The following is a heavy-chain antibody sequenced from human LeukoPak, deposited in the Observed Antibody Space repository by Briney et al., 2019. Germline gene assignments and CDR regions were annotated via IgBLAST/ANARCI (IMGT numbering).Heavy chain of an antibody. Sequence: PSETLSLAWTVAGGSICGYYWSWIRQPPGQRLRWMAYINDCGRSNYNPSLKSRVTISVDTSKNEFSLKRSAVTAAATAVYNCAQPPPGIRYFDPWGQGTLVTVSS. J-gene: IGHJ5*02. CDR3: AQPPPGIRYFDP. D-gene: IGHD3-9*01. CDR1: GGSICGYY. V-gene: IGHV4-59*12. CDR2: INDCGRS.